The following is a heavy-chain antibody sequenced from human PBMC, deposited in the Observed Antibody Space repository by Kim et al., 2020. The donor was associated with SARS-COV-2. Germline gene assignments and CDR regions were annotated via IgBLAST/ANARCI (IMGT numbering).Heavy chain of an antibody. CDR3: ARTDWGSGWFRYYYYGMDV. CDR2: IKQDGSEK. V-gene: IGHV3-7*01. Sequence: GGSLRLSCAASGFSFSSYWMSWVRQAPGKGLEWVANIKQDGSEKYYVDSVKGRFTISRDNAKNSLYLQMNSLRGEDTTVYYCARTDWGSGWFRYYYYGMDVWGQETTVTVSS. J-gene: IGHJ6*02. CDR1: GFSFSSYW. D-gene: IGHD6-19*01.